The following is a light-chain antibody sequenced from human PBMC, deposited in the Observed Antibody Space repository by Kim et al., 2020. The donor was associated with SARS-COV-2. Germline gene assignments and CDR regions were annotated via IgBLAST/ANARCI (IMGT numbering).Light chain of an antibody. CDR2: AAS. CDR1: QSLSTS. J-gene: IGKJ4*01. V-gene: IGKV1-39*01. Sequence: ASVGARVTITCRASQSLSTSLNWYKQTPGKAPKLLIYAASTLQSGVPSRFSGSGSGTDFTLTISSLQPEDFATYFCLQSYTTPLTFGGGTKVDIK. CDR3: LQSYTTPLT.